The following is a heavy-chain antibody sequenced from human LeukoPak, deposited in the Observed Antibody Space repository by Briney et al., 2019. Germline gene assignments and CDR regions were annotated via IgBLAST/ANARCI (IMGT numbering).Heavy chain of an antibody. CDR1: GFTFSSYS. CDR3: AREGVWEQQPGQFDY. D-gene: IGHD6-13*01. J-gene: IGHJ4*02. CDR2: ISSSSSYI. V-gene: IGHV3-21*01. Sequence: GGSLRLSCAASGFTFSSYSMNWVRQAPGKGLEWVSSISSSSSYIYYADSVKGRFTISRDNAKNSLYLQMNSLRAEDTAVYYCAREGVWEQQPGQFDYWGQGTLVTVSS.